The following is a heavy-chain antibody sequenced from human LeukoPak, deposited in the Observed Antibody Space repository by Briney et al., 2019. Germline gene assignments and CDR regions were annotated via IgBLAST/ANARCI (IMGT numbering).Heavy chain of an antibody. V-gene: IGHV3-30*18. CDR2: ISYDGSNK. Sequence: GGSLRLSCAASGFTFSSYGMHWVRQAPGKGLEWVAVISYDGSNKYYADSVKGRFTISRDNSKNTLYLQMNSLRAEDTAVYYCANSAGQWLSSGDFDYWGQGTLVTVSS. J-gene: IGHJ4*02. CDR1: GFTFSSYG. CDR3: ANSAGQWLSSGDFDY. D-gene: IGHD6-19*01.